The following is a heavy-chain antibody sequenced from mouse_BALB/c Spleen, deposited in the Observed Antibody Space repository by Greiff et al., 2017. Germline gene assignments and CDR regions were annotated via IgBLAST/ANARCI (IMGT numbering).Heavy chain of an antibody. J-gene: IGHJ4*01. CDR1: GYTFTSYW. V-gene: IGHV1-7*01. CDR3: ASLTLMDY. CDR2: INPSTGYT. Sequence: VQLVESGAELAKPGASVKMSCKASGYTFTSYWMHWVKQRPGQGLEWIGYINPSTGYTEYNQKFKDKATLTADKSSSTAYMQLSSLTSEDSAVYYCASLTLMDYWGQGTSVTVSS.